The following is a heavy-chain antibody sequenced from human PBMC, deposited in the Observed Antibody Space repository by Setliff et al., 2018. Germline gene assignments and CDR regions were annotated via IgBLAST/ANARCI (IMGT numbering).Heavy chain of an antibody. CDR1: GYSFTNYW. CDR3: ARHPYYYGSGTYLDNNNRWFDP. V-gene: IGHV5-51*01. CDR2: IYPGDSDI. Sequence: GESLKISCEGSGYSFTNYWIAWVRQMPGKGLGWMGIIYPGDSDIRYSPSFQGQVTFSVAKSINTAYLQGSSLRASDTAIYYCARHPYYYGSGTYLDNNNRWFDPWGQGTLVTVSS. J-gene: IGHJ5*02. D-gene: IGHD3-10*01.